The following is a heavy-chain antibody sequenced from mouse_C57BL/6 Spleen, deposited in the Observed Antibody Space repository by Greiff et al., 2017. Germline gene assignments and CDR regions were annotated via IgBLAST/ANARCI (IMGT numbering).Heavy chain of an antibody. CDR3: ARDYYDYYFDY. D-gene: IGHD2-4*01. Sequence: QVQLQQPGAELVKPGASVKLSCKASGYTFTSYWMHWVKQRPGQGLEWIGMIHPNSGSTNYNEKFKSKATLTVDKSYSTAYMQLSSLTSEDSAVYYCARDYYDYYFDYWGQGTTLTVSS. V-gene: IGHV1-64*01. J-gene: IGHJ2*01. CDR1: GYTFTSYW. CDR2: IHPNSGST.